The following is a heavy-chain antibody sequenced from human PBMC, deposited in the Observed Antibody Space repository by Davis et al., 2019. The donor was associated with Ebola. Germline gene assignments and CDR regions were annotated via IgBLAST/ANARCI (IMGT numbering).Heavy chain of an antibody. V-gene: IGHV3-30*03. D-gene: IGHD3-16*01. CDR1: RSTFSSYG. CDR2: ISYDGSNK. Sequence: GRSLTLSCPASRSTFSSYGMHWVRQAPGKGLGWVAVISYDGSNKYYADSVKGRFTISRDNSKNTLYLQMNSLRAGDTAVYYCASAGGFYRGQGTLVNVSS. J-gene: IGHJ4*02. CDR3: ASAGGFY.